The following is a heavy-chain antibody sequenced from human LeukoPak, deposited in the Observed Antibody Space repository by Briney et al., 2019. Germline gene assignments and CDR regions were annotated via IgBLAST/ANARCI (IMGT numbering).Heavy chain of an antibody. CDR1: GFTFSTYP. D-gene: IGHD3-22*01. CDR2: IRDSGTT. V-gene: IGHV3-48*01. Sequence: GGSLRLSCAASGFTFSTYPMNWVRQAPGKGLEWISHIRDSGTTDYADSVKGRFTISRDNAKNSLYLQLNSLRAEDTAVYYCARGLYYDSSGPRDYWGQGTLVTVSS. CDR3: ARGLYYDSSGPRDY. J-gene: IGHJ4*02.